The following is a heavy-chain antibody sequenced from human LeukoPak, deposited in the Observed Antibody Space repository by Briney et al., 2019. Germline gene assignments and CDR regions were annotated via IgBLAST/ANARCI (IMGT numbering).Heavy chain of an antibody. CDR2: IYYNGST. Sequence: SETLSLTCTVSSGSISSHFWSWIRQPPGKGLEWIGLIYYNGSTNYNPSLKSRVTISIDTSKNQFSLKLSAVTAADTAVYYCARHPACPTPQWLAPLDYWGQGTLVTVSS. J-gene: IGHJ4*02. V-gene: IGHV4-59*08. CDR3: ARHPACPTPQWLAPLDY. CDR1: SGSISSHF. D-gene: IGHD6-19*01.